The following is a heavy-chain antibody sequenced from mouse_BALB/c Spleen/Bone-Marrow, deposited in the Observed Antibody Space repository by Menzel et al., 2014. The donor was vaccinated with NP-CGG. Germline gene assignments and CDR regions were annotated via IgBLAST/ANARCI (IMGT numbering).Heavy chain of an antibody. J-gene: IGHJ4*01. CDR1: GYTFXNYW. CDR3: AARLSHLAMDY. D-gene: IGHD2-2*01. V-gene: IGHV1S81*02. CDR2: IDPSNGRT. Sequence: QVQLQQSGAELVKPGASLKLSCKASGYTFXNYWIHWVKQRPGQGLEWIGEIDPSNGRTNYNEKFKTKATLTVDKSSSTAYMQLSSLTSEDSAVNYCAARLSHLAMDYWGQGTSVTVSS.